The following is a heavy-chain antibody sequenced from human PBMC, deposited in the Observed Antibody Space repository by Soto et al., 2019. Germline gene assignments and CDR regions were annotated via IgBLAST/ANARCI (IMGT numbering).Heavy chain of an antibody. CDR1: GYSFITYW. Sequence: GESLKISCKGSGYSFITYWMGWVRQMPGKGLEWMGIIYPGDSDIRYSPSFQGQVTISADKSISTAYLQWSSLKASDTAMYYCATTGVGDHFDYWGQGTQVTVSS. CDR2: IYPGDSDI. V-gene: IGHV5-51*01. D-gene: IGHD3-10*01. CDR3: ATTGVGDHFDY. J-gene: IGHJ4*02.